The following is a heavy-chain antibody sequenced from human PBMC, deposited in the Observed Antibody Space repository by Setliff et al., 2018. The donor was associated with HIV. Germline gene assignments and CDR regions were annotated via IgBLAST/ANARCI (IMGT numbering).Heavy chain of an antibody. D-gene: IGHD2-15*01. J-gene: IGHJ6*03. CDR1: GFTFSTYW. V-gene: IGHV3-21*01. CDR2: ISYRSSYI. CDR3: SRSQGIGNYYMDV. Sequence: GGSLRLSCAASGFTFSTYWMNWVRQAPGKGLVWVSSISYRSSYIYYSDSVKGRFTISRNDAENSLFLQLNSLRDEDTAVYYCSRSQGIGNYYMDVWGTGTTVTVSS.